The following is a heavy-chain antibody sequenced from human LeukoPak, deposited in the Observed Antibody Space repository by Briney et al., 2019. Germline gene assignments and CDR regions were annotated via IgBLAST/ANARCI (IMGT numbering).Heavy chain of an antibody. V-gene: IGHV2-5*02. J-gene: IGHJ5*01. CDR1: GFSLSTSGVG. CDR3: AHSKFFDWSDS. CDR2: IYWDDDK. D-gene: IGHD3-3*01. Sequence: SGPTLVNPTQTLTLTCTFSGFSLSTSGVGVCWIRQPPGKALEWLALIYWDDDKHYIPSLKSRLTITKDFSKNQVVHTMTNMDPVDTGTYYCAHSKFFDWSDSGGQGTLVTVSS.